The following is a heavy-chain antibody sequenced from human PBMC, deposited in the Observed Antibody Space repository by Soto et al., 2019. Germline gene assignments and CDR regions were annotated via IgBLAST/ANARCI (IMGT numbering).Heavy chain of an antibody. CDR2: IYYSGST. CDR3: ARDSIRGYDILTGYYYYYGMDV. Sequence: SETLSLTCTVSGGSISSYYWSWIRQPPGKGLEWIGYIYYSGSTNYNPSLKSRVTISVDTSKNQFSLKLSSVTAADTAVYYCARDSIRGYDILTGYYYYYGMDVWGQGTTVTVSS. CDR1: GGSISSYY. D-gene: IGHD3-9*01. V-gene: IGHV4-59*01. J-gene: IGHJ6*02.